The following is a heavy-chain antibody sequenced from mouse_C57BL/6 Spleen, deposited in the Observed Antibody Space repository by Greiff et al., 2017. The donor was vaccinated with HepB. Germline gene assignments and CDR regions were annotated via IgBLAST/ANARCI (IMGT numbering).Heavy chain of an antibody. D-gene: IGHD2-3*01. J-gene: IGHJ2*01. CDR1: GFNIKNTY. CDR3: HKWLLLNY. V-gene: IGHV14-3*01. CDR2: IDPANGNN. Sequence: EVKLMESVAELVRPGASVKLSCTASGFNIKNTYMHWVKQRPEQGLEWIGRIDPANGNNKYAPKFQGKATITADTSSNTAYLQLSSLTSEDTAISSFHKWLLLNYWVHLTTLTVSS.